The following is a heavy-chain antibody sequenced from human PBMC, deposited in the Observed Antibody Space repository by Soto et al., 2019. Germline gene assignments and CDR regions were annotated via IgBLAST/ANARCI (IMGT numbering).Heavy chain of an antibody. Sequence: TSETLSLTCTVSGGSISSSSYYWGWIRQPPGKGLEWIGSIYYSGSTYYNPSLKSRVTISVDTSKNQFSLKLSSVTAADTAVYYCAGHEYSSQLTNWFDPWGQGTLVTVSS. D-gene: IGHD6-6*01. J-gene: IGHJ5*02. CDR1: GGSISSSSYY. CDR2: IYYSGST. CDR3: AGHEYSSQLTNWFDP. V-gene: IGHV4-39*01.